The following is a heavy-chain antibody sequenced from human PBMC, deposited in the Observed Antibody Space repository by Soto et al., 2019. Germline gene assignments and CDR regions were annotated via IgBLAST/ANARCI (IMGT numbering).Heavy chain of an antibody. J-gene: IGHJ4*02. CDR3: ASGATVTTRGVPFDY. V-gene: IGHV3-53*01. Sequence: EVQLVESGGGLIQPGGSLRLSCAASGLTVSSNYMSWVRQAPGKGLEWVSIIYSGGGIDYADSVTGRFTISRDNSKNALYLQMNSLRAGDTAVYYCASGATVTTRGVPFDYWGQGTLVTVSS. CDR2: IYSGGGI. CDR1: GLTVSSNY. D-gene: IGHD4-17*01.